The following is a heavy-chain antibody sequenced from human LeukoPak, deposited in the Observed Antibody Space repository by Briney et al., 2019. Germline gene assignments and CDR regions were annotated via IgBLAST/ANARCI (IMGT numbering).Heavy chain of an antibody. CDR3: AGGLTGVNWFDP. V-gene: IGHV4-4*07. Sequence: SETLSLTCTVSGASITSYYWSWIRQTAGKGLEWIGRIYPSGSTDYYPPLKGRVTVSVDTSMNQLSLKLSSVTAADTAVYYCAGGLTGVNWFDPWGQGTLVTVSS. CDR2: IYPSGST. CDR1: GASITSYY. D-gene: IGHD3-9*01. J-gene: IGHJ5*02.